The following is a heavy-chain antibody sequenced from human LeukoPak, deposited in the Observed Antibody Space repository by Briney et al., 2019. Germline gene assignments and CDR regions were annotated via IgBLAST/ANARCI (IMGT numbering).Heavy chain of an antibody. CDR3: AKNRGGTYKYYMDV. V-gene: IGHV3-23*01. J-gene: IGHJ6*03. D-gene: IGHD1-1*01. CDR1: GFTFNKYA. CDR2: VSGSDGAT. Sequence: PGGSLRLPCAASGFTFNKYAMSWVRQAPGMGLEWLSYVSGSDGATYYADSVKGRFTISRDNSKNTVYLQMGSLRAEDTAVYYCAKNRGGTYKYYMDVWGNGTTVTVSS.